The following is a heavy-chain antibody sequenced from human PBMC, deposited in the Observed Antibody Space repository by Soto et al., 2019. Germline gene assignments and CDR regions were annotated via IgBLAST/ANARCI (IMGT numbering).Heavy chain of an antibody. CDR2: IIPIFDIT. CDR1: GGPYSKYS. D-gene: IGHD3-22*01. V-gene: IGHV1-69*02. J-gene: IGHJ4*02. CDR3: ARSLLGDYYDSDGLDN. Sequence: QVQLVQSGTEVKKPGSSVTVSCKASGGPYSKYSISWVRQAPGQGLEWMGRIIPIFDITNYAQKFQGRVTITADKXTXXVYMDLSSLRSEDTAVYYCARSLLGDYYDSDGLDNWGQGTLVTVSS.